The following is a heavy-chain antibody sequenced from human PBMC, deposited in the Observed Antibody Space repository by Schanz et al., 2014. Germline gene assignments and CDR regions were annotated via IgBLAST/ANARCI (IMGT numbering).Heavy chain of an antibody. CDR1: GYSFTPFP. CDR3: ARSGSSNWYLFDY. D-gene: IGHD6-13*01. CDR2: INAGTGNT. V-gene: IGHV1-3*01. J-gene: IGHJ4*02. Sequence: QVQLVQSGAEVKKPGSSVKVSCKASGYSFTPFPIHWVRQAPGQRLEWMGWINAGTGNTEYSQKFQGRVTITRDTLASTAYMEVSSLRSEDTAVDDCARSGSSNWYLFDYWGQGTLVTVSS.